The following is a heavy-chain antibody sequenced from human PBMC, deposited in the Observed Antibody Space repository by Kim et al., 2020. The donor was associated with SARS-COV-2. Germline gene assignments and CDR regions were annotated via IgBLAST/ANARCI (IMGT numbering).Heavy chain of an antibody. V-gene: IGHV1-69*13. CDR3: ARGEIGYGAGIYGGAFDI. J-gene: IGHJ3*02. CDR2: IIPIFGTA. D-gene: IGHD3-10*01. Sequence: SVKVSCKASGGTFSSYAISWVRQAPGQGLEWMGGIIPIFGTANYAQKFQGRVTITADESTSTAYMELSSLRSEDTAVYYCARGEIGYGAGIYGGAFDIWGQGTMVTVSS. CDR1: GGTFSSYA.